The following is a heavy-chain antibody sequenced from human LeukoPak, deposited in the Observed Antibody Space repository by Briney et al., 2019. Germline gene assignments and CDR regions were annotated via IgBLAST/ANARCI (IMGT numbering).Heavy chain of an antibody. CDR2: DSGYNGSW. CDR1: GYTFTNSG. D-gene: IGHD2-15*01. J-gene: IGHJ6*02. Sequence: GASVKVSCKASGYTFTNSGISWVRQAPGQGLEWVGWDSGYNGSWNYAQRLQGRVTMTTDTSTSTAYMELRSLRSDDTAVYYCAREFRYCSGGDCGKPEENGMDVWGQGTTVTVSS. V-gene: IGHV1-18*01. CDR3: AREFRYCSGGDCGKPEENGMDV.